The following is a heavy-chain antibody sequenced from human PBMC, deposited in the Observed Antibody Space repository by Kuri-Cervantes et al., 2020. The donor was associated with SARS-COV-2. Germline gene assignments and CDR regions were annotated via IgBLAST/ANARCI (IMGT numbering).Heavy chain of an antibody. CDR2: IYYSGST. V-gene: IGHV4-59*08. Sequence: SETLSLTCTVSGGSISSYYWSWIRQPPGKGLEWIGYIYYSGSTNYNPSLKSRVTISVDRSKTQFSLRLTSLTATDTAVYYCTRSQYSTSRFFYYGLDVWGQGTKVTVSS. J-gene: IGHJ6*02. CDR3: TRSQYSTSRFFYYGLDV. D-gene: IGHD6-6*01. CDR1: GGSISSYY.